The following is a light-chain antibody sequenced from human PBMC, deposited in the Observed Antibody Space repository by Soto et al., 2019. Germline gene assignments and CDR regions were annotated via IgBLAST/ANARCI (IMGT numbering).Light chain of an antibody. CDR2: GNT. Sequence: QSVLTQPPSVSGAPGQRVTISCTGSSSNIGAGYEVHWFRQLPGTAPKLLIYGNTNRPSGVPDRFSGSKSDTSASLAITGLQPEDEADYYCQSYDSSLSVLYVFGTGTKLTVL. CDR1: SSNIGAGYE. CDR3: QSYDSSLSVLYV. V-gene: IGLV1-40*01. J-gene: IGLJ1*01.